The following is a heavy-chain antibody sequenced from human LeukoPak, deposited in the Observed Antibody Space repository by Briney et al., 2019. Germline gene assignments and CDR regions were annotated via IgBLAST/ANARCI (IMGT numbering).Heavy chain of an antibody. CDR1: GYSFSSYY. CDR2: ISPNGVRT. CDR3: AREGSASSLGGYGY. Sequence: GASVKVSCKAFGYSFSSYYIHWVRQASGQGLASMGVISPNGVRTTYAQEFQGRVAMTIDTSARTVYMELSSLRSEDTAVYYCAREGSASSLGGYGYWGQGTLVTVSS. D-gene: IGHD2-15*01. J-gene: IGHJ4*02. V-gene: IGHV1-46*01.